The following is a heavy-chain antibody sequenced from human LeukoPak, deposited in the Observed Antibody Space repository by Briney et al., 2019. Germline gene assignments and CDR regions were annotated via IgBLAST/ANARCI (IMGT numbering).Heavy chain of an antibody. J-gene: IGHJ3*02. Sequence: GGSLRLSCAASGFTFSSYAMHWVRQAPGKGLEWVAVISYDGSIKYYADSVKGRFTISRDNSKNTLYLQMNSLRSDTAVYYCARASLGEVVAPGDAFDIWGQGTMVTVSS. CDR2: ISYDGSIK. V-gene: IGHV3-30-3*01. CDR3: ARASLGEVVAPGDAFDI. CDR1: GFTFSSYA. D-gene: IGHD3-10*01.